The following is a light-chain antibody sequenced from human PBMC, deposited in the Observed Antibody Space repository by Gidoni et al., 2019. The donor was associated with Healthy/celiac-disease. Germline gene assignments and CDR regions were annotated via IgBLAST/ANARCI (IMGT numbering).Light chain of an antibody. V-gene: IGKV3-11*01. J-gene: IGKJ2*01. Sequence: EIVLTQSPATLSLSPGERATLSCRASQSVSSYLAWYQQKPGQAPRLLIYDASNRATGIPARFSGSDSGTDFTLTISSLEPEDFAVYYCQQRSNWPPYTFGQGTKLEIK. CDR2: DAS. CDR3: QQRSNWPPYT. CDR1: QSVSSY.